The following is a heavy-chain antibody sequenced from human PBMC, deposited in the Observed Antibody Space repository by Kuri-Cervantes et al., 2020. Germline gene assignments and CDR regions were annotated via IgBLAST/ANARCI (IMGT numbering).Heavy chain of an antibody. J-gene: IGHJ6*03. V-gene: IGHV3-21*01. Sequence: GESLKISCAASGFTFSSYSMNWVRQAPGKGLEWVSSISSSSGYIYYADSVKGRFTISRDNSKNTLYLQMNSLRAEDTAVYYCAKDHNWNDEDPAYYYYYYMDVRGKGTTVTVSS. D-gene: IGHD1-1*01. CDR1: GFTFSSYS. CDR3: AKDHNWNDEDPAYYYYYYMDV. CDR2: ISSSSGYI.